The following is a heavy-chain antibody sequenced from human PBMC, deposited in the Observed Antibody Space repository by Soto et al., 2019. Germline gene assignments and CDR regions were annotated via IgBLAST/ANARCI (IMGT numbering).Heavy chain of an antibody. J-gene: IGHJ4*02. CDR2: ITSDSGKV. Sequence: PGGSLRLSCAASGFPFHGYGMVWVRRVAGKGLEWVSGITSDSGKVGYADSVKGRFTISRDNARNSLYLQMNSLRVEDTAFYYCAKDRGSVLGVISDWGQGTLVTVSS. CDR3: AKDRGSVLGVISD. D-gene: IGHD3-10*01. CDR1: GFPFHGYG. V-gene: IGHV3-9*01.